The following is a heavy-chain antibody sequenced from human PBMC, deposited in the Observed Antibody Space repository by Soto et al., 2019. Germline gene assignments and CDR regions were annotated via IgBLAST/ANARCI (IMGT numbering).Heavy chain of an antibody. V-gene: IGHV4-34*01. CDR1: GGSFSGYY. J-gene: IGHJ4*02. CDR2: INHSGST. D-gene: IGHD3-3*01. CDR3: ARYGISPPLSVSSGFCYFDY. Sequence: SETLSLTCAVYGGSFSGYYWSWIRQPPGKGLEWIGEINHSGSTNYNPSLKSRVTISVDTSKNQFSLKLSSVTAADTAVYYCARYGISPPLSVSSGFCYFDYWGQGTLVTVSS.